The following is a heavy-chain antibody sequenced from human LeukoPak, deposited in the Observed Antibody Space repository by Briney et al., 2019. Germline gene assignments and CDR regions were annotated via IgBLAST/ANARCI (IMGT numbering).Heavy chain of an antibody. Sequence: PSETLSLTCAVSGGSVSSGYWWSWVRQPPMKGLEWIGEIIDSGSTNYNPSLKGRITITLDKTENQFSLNVNSVTAADTAVYYCATYGPTSGGYTFEYWGQGILVTVSS. V-gene: IGHV4-4*02. D-gene: IGHD2-15*01. CDR3: ATYGPTSGGYTFEY. CDR1: GGSVSSGYW. J-gene: IGHJ4*02. CDR2: IIDSGST.